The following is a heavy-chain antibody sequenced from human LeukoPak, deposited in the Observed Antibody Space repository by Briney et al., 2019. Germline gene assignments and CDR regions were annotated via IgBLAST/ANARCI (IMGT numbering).Heavy chain of an antibody. D-gene: IGHD2-15*01. CDR2: ISSSSYI. Sequence: GGSLRLSCAASGFTFSSYSMNWVRQAPGKGLEWVSSISSSSYIYYADSVKGRFTISRDNAKNSLYLQMNSLRAEDTAVYYCARDSGYCSGGSCYHFDYWGQGTLVTVSS. V-gene: IGHV3-21*01. CDR1: GFTFSSYS. CDR3: ARDSGYCSGGSCYHFDY. J-gene: IGHJ4*02.